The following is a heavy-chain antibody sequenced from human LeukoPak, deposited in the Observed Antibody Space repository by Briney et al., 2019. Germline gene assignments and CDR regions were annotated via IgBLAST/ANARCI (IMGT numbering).Heavy chain of an antibody. D-gene: IGHD5-24*01. CDR2: IRMDGGEQ. Sequence: GGSLRLSCAASGFTFSSYWMTWVRQTPGKGLEWVANIRMDGGEQYYMDSVEGRFTISRDNAKNSLYLQMYSLRPEDTAVYSCARDKGYNSAYWGRGTLVTDSS. V-gene: IGHV3-7*01. CDR3: ARDKGYNSAY. J-gene: IGHJ4*01. CDR1: GFTFSSYW.